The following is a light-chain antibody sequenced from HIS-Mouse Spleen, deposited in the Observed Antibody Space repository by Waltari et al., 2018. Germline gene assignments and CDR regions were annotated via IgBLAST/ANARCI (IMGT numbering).Light chain of an antibody. CDR2: EDR. CDR1: ALPKKY. CDR3: YSTDSSGNHRV. Sequence: SYELPHPPSVSVSPGHTARITCPGDALPKKYAYWYQQKSGPAPGLVIYEDRKPPSGIPERFSGASSGTMATLTISGAQGEDEADYYCYSTDSSGNHRVFGGGTKLTVL. V-gene: IGLV3-10*01. J-gene: IGLJ2*01.